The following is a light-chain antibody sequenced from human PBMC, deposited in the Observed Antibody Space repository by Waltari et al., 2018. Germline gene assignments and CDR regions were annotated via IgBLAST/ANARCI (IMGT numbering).Light chain of an antibody. Sequence: QSVLTQPPSASGTPGQRVTISCSGSSPNIGSNYVYWYQQLPGTAPKLLIYRNNQRPSGVPDRFSGSKSGTSASLAISGLRSEDEAAYYCAAWDDSLSGVVFGGGTKLTVL. CDR1: SPNIGSNY. V-gene: IGLV1-47*01. CDR2: RNN. CDR3: AAWDDSLSGVV. J-gene: IGLJ2*01.